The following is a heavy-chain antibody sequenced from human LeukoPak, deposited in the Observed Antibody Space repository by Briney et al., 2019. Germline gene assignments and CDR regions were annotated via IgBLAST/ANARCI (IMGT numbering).Heavy chain of an antibody. CDR3: ARPRRAERDEDF. V-gene: IGHV5-51*01. D-gene: IGHD1-1*01. CDR1: GYSFANYW. CDR2: INPGDANI. J-gene: IGHJ4*02. Sequence: GASLKISCKASGYSFANYWIGWVRQVPGKGLEWVAMINPGDANIAYSPSFQGQVTISADRSISTAYLQWSSLKASDIAMYYCARPRRAERDEDFWGQGTLVTVSS.